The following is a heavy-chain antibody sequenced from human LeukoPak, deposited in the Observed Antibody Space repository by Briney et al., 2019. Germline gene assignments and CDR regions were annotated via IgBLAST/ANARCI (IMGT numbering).Heavy chain of an antibody. V-gene: IGHV4-59*12. Sequence: SETLSLTCTVSGGSISSYYWSWIRQPPGKGLEWIGYIYYSGSTNYNPSLKSRVTISVDTSKNQFSLKLSSVTAADTAVYYCARDDYYDSSGYYYYGMDVWGQGTTVTVSS. CDR1: GGSISSYY. CDR2: IYYSGST. J-gene: IGHJ6*02. D-gene: IGHD3-22*01. CDR3: ARDDYYDSSGYYYYGMDV.